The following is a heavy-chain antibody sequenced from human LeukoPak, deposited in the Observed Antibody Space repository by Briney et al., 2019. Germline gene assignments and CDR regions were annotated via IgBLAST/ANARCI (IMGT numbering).Heavy chain of an antibody. V-gene: IGHV3-23*01. Sequence: GGSLRLSCAASGFTFSSYAMSWVRQAPGKGLEWVSAISGSGGSTYYADSVKGRFTISRDNSKNTLYLQMNSLRAEDTAVYYCAKRSYYGSGSYVASYWGQGTLVTVSS. J-gene: IGHJ4*02. CDR2: ISGSGGST. CDR3: AKRSYYGSGSYVASY. D-gene: IGHD3-10*01. CDR1: GFTFSSYA.